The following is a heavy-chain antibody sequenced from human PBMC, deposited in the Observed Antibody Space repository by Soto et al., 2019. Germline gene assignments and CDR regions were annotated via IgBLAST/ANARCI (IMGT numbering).Heavy chain of an antibody. CDR3: ARDDCTNGVCYSY. V-gene: IGHV3-30-3*01. Sequence: QVQLVESGGGVVQPGRSLRLSCAASGFTCSSYAMHWVRQAPGKGLEWVAVISYDGSNKYYADSVKGRFTISRDNSKNTLYLQMNSLRAEDTAVYYCARDDCTNGVCYSYWGQGTLVTVSS. J-gene: IGHJ4*02. D-gene: IGHD2-8*01. CDR2: ISYDGSNK. CDR1: GFTCSSYA.